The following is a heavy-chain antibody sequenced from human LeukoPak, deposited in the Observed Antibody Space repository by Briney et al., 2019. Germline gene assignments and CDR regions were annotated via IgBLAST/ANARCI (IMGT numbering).Heavy chain of an antibody. CDR2: INSDGSST. V-gene: IGHV3-74*01. J-gene: IGHJ4*02. CDR3: ARDYRTYYYDSSGPDC. D-gene: IGHD3-22*01. Sequence: GGSLRLSCAASGFTFSSYWMHWVRQAPGKGLVWVSRINSDGSSTSYADSVKGRFTISRDNAKNTLYLQMNSLRAEDTAVYYCARDYRTYYYDSSGPDCWGQGTLVTVSS. CDR1: GFTFSSYW.